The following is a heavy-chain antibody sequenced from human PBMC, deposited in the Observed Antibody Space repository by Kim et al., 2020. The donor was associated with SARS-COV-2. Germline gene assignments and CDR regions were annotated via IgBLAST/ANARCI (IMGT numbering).Heavy chain of an antibody. CDR2: LNQDGSHM. D-gene: IGHD3-10*01. J-gene: IGHJ4*01. Sequence: GGSLRLSCAASGFTFSDYWMTWFRQAPGKGLEWVSTLNQDGSHMYYLHSMKGRFTISRDNSEKSLYLQMSSPRVEDTAIYYCVNGVGENPYIDYWGHGT. CDR3: VNGVGENPYIDY. V-gene: IGHV3-7*01. CDR1: GFTFSDYW.